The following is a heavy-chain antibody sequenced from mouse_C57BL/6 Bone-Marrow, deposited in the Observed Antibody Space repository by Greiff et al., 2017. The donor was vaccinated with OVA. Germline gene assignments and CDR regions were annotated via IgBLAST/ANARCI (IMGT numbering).Heavy chain of an antibody. Sequence: EVQLQQSGPELVKPGASVKIPCKASGYTFTDYNMDWVKQSHGKSLEWIGDINPNNGGTIYNQKFKGKATLTVDKSSSTAYMELRSLTSEDTAVYYCARSSGIYDGYYEFAYWGQGTLVTVSA. CDR3: ARSSGIYDGYYEFAY. J-gene: IGHJ3*01. CDR1: GYTFTDYN. D-gene: IGHD2-3*01. V-gene: IGHV1-18*01. CDR2: INPNNGGT.